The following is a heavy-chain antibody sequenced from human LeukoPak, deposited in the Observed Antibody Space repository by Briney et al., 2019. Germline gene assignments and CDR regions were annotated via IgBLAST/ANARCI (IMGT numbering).Heavy chain of an antibody. V-gene: IGHV4-30-2*01. CDR1: GGSISSGGSS. CDR3: ARGSVDTHGRRVQWKKRTDSSFDY. Sequence: SETLSLTCAVSGGSISSGGSSWSWIRQPPGKGLEWIGYIYHSGSTYYNPSLKSRVTISVDTSKNQFSLKLSSVTAADTAVYYCARGSVDTHGRRVQWKKRTDSSFDYWGQGTLVTVSS. CDR2: IYHSGST. D-gene: IGHD5-18*01. J-gene: IGHJ4*02.